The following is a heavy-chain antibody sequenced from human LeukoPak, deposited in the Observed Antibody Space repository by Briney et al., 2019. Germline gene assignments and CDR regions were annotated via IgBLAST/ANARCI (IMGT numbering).Heavy chain of an antibody. CDR3: TREGRPAVRFAP. CDR2: FNPNSGGT. V-gene: IGHV1-2*02. J-gene: IGHJ5*02. CDR1: GYTFTGYY. D-gene: IGHD3-10*01. Sequence: GASVKVSCKASGYTFTGYYIHWVRQAPGQGLEWMGWFNPNSGGTTYAQGFQGRLTLTRDTSTRTAYMELTTLKSDDTAVYYCTREGRPAVRFAPWGQGTLVTVSS.